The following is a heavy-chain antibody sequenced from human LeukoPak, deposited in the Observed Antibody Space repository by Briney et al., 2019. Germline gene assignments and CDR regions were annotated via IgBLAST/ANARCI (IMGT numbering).Heavy chain of an antibody. V-gene: IGHV4-31*03. Sequence: SETLSLTCTVSGGSISSGGYYWSWIRQHPGKGLEWIGYIYYSGSTYYNPSLKSRVTISVGTSKNQFSLKLSSVTAADTAVYYCARGYSYEYWFDPWGQGTLVTVSS. CDR2: IYYSGST. J-gene: IGHJ5*02. CDR1: GGSISSGGYY. D-gene: IGHD5-18*01. CDR3: ARGYSYEYWFDP.